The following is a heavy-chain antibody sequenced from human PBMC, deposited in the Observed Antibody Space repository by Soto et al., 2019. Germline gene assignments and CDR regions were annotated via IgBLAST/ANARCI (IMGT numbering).Heavy chain of an antibody. V-gene: IGHV6-1*01. CDR3: ARSPGYCSGGSCYYYYYYGMDV. CDR1: GDSVSSNSAA. J-gene: IGHJ6*02. CDR2: TYYRSKWYN. D-gene: IGHD2-15*01. Sequence: PSQTLSLTCAISGDSVSSNSAAWNWIRQSPSRGLEWLGRTYYRSKWYNDYAVSVKSRITINPDTSKNQFSLQLNSVTPEDTAVYYCARSPGYCSGGSCYYYYYYGMDVWRQGTTVTVSS.